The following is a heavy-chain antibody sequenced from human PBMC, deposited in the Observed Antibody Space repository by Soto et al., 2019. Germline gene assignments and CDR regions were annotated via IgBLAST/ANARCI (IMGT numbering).Heavy chain of an antibody. J-gene: IGHJ5*02. D-gene: IGHD1-7*01. CDR2: IYHSGST. CDR1: GGSISSGGYS. V-gene: IGHV4-30-2*01. Sequence: PSETLSLTCAVSGGSISSGGYSWSWIRQPPGKGLEWIGYIYHSGSTYYNPSLKSRVTISVDRSKNQFSLKLSSVTAADTAVYYCARAEGDWNYPWFDPWGQGTLVTVSS. CDR3: ARAEGDWNYPWFDP.